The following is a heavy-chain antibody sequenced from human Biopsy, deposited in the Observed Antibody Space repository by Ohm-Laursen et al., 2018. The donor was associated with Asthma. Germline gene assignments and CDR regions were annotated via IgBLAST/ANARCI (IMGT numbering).Heavy chain of an antibody. Sequence: SVKASCKAHGDILSSFGIKWVRKAPGQGLEWMGGVIPIYGTTHTAQKFQGRVTITADESTSTAYMELTSLRKEDTAVYYCARGGYYGDRRYHNGLDVWGQGTTVTVSS. CDR3: ARGGYYGDRRYHNGLDV. CDR2: VIPIYGTT. CDR1: GDILSSFG. V-gene: IGHV1-69*01. J-gene: IGHJ6*02. D-gene: IGHD4-17*01.